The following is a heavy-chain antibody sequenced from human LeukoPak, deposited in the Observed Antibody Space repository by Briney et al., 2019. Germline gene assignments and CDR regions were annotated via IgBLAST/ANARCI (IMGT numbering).Heavy chain of an antibody. CDR1: GGSISSYY. Sequence: KTSETLSLTCTVSGGSISSYYWSWIRQPPGKGLEWIGYIYYSGSTNYNPSLKSRVTISVDTSKNQFSLKLSSVTAADTAVYYCARRRSLWFGELYFDYWGQGTLVTVSS. CDR2: IYYSGST. J-gene: IGHJ4*02. D-gene: IGHD3-10*01. V-gene: IGHV4-59*08. CDR3: ARRRSLWFGELYFDY.